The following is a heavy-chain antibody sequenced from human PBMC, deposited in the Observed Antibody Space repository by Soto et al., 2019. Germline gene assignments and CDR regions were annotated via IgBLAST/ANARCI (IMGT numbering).Heavy chain of an antibody. V-gene: IGHV3-23*01. CDR2: ISGSGGST. J-gene: IGHJ4*02. CDR1: GFTFSSYA. D-gene: IGHD3-3*01. CDR3: AKVSGVSRFLEWLFEPDYFDY. Sequence: PGGSLRLSCAASGFTFSSYAMSWVRQAPGKGLEWVSAISGSGGSTYYADSVKGRFTISRDNSKNTLYLQMNSLRAEDTAVYYSAKVSGVSRFLEWLFEPDYFDYWGQGTLVTVSS.